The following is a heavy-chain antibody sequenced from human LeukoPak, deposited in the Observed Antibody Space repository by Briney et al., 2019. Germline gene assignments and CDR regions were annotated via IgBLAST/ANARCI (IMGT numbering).Heavy chain of an antibody. CDR3: ATTGTTGNANDY. CDR2: ISSNWASA. D-gene: IGHD1-7*01. Sequence: QPGGSLRLSCAASGFTFSSYAMHWVRQAPGKGVEYVLAISSNWASASYANSVKGRFTISRDNSKNTLYLQMGSLRAEDMAVYYCATTGTTGNANDYWGQGTLVTVSS. J-gene: IGHJ4*02. V-gene: IGHV3-64*01. CDR1: GFTFSSYA.